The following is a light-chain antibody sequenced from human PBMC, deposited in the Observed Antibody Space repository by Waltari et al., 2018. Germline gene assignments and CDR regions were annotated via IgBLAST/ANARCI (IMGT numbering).Light chain of an antibody. CDR2: KAS. CDR1: QSISTW. J-gene: IGKJ1*01. Sequence: DIQMTQSPSTLPASVGERVTITCRASQSISTWLAWYQQKPGKAPKLLIYKASSLERGVPSRFSGSGSGTEFTLTISNLQPDDFATYYCQQYNSYSPWAFGQGTKVEIK. V-gene: IGKV1-5*03. CDR3: QQYNSYSPWA.